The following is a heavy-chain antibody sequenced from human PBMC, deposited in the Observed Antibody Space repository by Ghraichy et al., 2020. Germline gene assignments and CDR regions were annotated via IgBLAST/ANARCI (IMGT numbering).Heavy chain of an antibody. CDR1: GGSISDSSHY. D-gene: IGHD1-1*01. V-gene: IGHV4-39*01. Sequence: SETLSLTCSVSGGSISDSSHYWGWIRQPPGKGLEWIGSIYYSGSTTYIPSLKSRVTIAVDTSKNQFSLELRSVTAADTAVYYCARNKSRGWNEGWNFDLWGRGALVTVSS. CDR2: IYYSGST. J-gene: IGHJ2*01. CDR3: ARNKSRGWNEGWNFDL.